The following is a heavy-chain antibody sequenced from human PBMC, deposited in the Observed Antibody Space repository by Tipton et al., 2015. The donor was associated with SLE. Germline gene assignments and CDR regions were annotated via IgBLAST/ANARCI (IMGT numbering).Heavy chain of an antibody. CDR2: ISSSGSLT. V-gene: IGHV3-48*03. Sequence: GSLRLSCVGSGFMFNSYEINWVRQAPGKGLEWVSYISSSGSLTYYADSVRGRFTISRDNSKNTLYLQMNSLRAEDTAVYYCAAGLLWFGECYYWGQGALVTVSS. CDR3: AAGLLWFGECYY. D-gene: IGHD3-10*01. J-gene: IGHJ4*02. CDR1: GFMFNSYE.